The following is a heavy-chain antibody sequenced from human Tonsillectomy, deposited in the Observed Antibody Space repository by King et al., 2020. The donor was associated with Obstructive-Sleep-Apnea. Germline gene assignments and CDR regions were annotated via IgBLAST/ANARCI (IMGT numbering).Heavy chain of an antibody. V-gene: IGHV1-46*01. CDR2: INPSGGVT. D-gene: IGHD4-23*01. CDR1: GYSFTSDY. J-gene: IGHJ3*02. CDR3: ARDLGNSGFDI. Sequence: QLVQSGVEVKKPGASVKLSCKASGYSFTSDYMHWVRRAPGQGLEWMGIINPSGGVTRYEQSFQGRVTMTRDTSTSTVYMELNSLRSEDTAVYYCARDLGNSGFDIWGQGTMVTVSS.